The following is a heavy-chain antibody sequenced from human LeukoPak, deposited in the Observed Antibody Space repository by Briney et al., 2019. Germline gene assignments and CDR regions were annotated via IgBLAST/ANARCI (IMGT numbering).Heavy chain of an antibody. D-gene: IGHD3-22*01. CDR2: IYYSGRA. CDR3: ARRRYYDSTGYLD. CDR1: GGSISSSRYY. V-gene: IGHV4-39*01. Sequence: SETLSLTCSVSGGSISSSRYYWGWIRQPPGKGLEWIGEIYYSGRAYYNSSLKSRLTISVDTAWNQFSLTLSSVTAADTGVYYCARRRYYDSTGYLDWGQGTLVSVST. J-gene: IGHJ1*01.